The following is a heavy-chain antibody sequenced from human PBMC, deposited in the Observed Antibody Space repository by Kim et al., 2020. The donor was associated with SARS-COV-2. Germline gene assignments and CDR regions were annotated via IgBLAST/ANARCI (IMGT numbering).Heavy chain of an antibody. V-gene: IGHV3-30*07. CDR3: ARAQLAYCGGDCPYGY. D-gene: IGHD2-21*02. Sequence: SVKGRFTISRDNSKNTLYLQMNSLRAEDTAVYYCARAQLAYCGGDCPYGYWGQGTLVTVSS. J-gene: IGHJ4*02.